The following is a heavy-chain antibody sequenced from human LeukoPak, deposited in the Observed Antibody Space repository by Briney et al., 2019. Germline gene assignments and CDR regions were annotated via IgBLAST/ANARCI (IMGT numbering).Heavy chain of an antibody. CDR1: GFTFSSYG. D-gene: IGHD3-10*01. V-gene: IGHV3-30*02. CDR2: IRYDGSNK. CDR3: AKDSYYYGSGSYLGLDY. J-gene: IGHJ4*02. Sequence: GGSLRLSCAASGFTFSSYGMHWVRQAPGKGLEWVAFIRYDGSNKYYADSVKGRFTISRDNSKNTLYLQMNSLRAEDTAVYYCAKDSYYYGSGSYLGLDYWGQGTLVTVSS.